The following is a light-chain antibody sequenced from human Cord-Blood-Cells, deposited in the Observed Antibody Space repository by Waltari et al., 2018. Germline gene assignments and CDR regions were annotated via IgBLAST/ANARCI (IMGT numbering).Light chain of an antibody. V-gene: IGLV2-11*01. J-gene: IGLJ3*02. CDR3: CSYAGSYTWV. CDR2: DVS. Sequence: QSALTQPRSVSGSPGQSVTISCTGTSSDVGGYNYVSWYQQHPGKVPKLMIYDVSKRPSGVPDRFSGSKSGNTPSLTISGLQAEDEADYYCCSYAGSYTWVFGGGTKLTVL. CDR1: SSDVGGYNY.